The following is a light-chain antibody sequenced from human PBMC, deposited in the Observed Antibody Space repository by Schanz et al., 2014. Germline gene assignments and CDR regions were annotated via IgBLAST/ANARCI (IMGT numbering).Light chain of an antibody. CDR1: SSDVGGYNY. Sequence: QSALTQPASVSGSPGQSITISCTGTSSDVGGYNYVSWYQQHPGKAPKLMIYDVNNRPSGVSNRFSGSKSGNTASLTISGLQAEDEADYYCCSYVGHSTVLFGGGTKLTVL. J-gene: IGLJ2*01. V-gene: IGLV2-14*01. CDR2: DVN. CDR3: CSYVGHSTVL.